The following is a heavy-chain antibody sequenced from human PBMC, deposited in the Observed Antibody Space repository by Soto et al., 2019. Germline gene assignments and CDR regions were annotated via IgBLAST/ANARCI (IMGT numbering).Heavy chain of an antibody. D-gene: IGHD2-2*02. CDR2: IRSKAYGGTT. J-gene: IGHJ5*02. CDR1: GFTFGDYA. V-gene: IGHV3-49*04. CDR3: TSAEFGGLPAAILS. Sequence: SGGSLRLSCTASGFTFGDYAMSWVRQAPGKGGEWVGFIRSKAYGGTTEYAASVKGRFTISRDDSKSIAYLQMNSLKTEDTAVYYVTSAEFGGLPAAILSWGQGTLVTVSS.